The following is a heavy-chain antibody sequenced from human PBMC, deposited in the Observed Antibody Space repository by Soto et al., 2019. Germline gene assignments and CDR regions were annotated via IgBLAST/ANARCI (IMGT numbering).Heavy chain of an antibody. CDR2: INAGNGNT. V-gene: IGHV1-3*01. Sequence: ASVKVSCKASGYAFTWFNIHWVRQAPGQRLEWMGWINAGNGNTKYSQKLQGRVTFTRDTSANTVYIELSGLRSEDTAVYYCARVGGVCGYRLAYYYYIGMDVWGQGTAVTVSS. J-gene: IGHJ6*02. CDR1: GYAFTWFN. D-gene: IGHD5-12*01. CDR3: ARVGGVCGYRLAYYYYIGMDV.